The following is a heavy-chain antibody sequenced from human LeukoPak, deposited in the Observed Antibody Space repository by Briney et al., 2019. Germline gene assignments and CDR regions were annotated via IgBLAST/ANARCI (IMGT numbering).Heavy chain of an antibody. CDR2: ISSSGSAI. J-gene: IGHJ4*02. V-gene: IGHV3-48*04. D-gene: IGHD6-19*01. CDR3: ASPPYSSGWYGR. Sequence: GGSLRLSCAASGFTFSTYSMNWVRQAPGKGLEWVSYISSSGSAIYYADSVKGRFTISRDNAKNSLYLQMNSLRAEDTAVYYCASPPYSSGWYGRRGQGTLVTVSS. CDR1: GFTFSTYS.